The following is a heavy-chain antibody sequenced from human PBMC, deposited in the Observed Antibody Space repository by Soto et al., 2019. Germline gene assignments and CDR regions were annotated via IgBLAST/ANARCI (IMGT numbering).Heavy chain of an antibody. J-gene: IGHJ4*02. V-gene: IGHV3-30*18. Sequence: PGGSLRLSCAASGFTFSSYGMHWVRQAPGKGLEWVAVISYDGSNKYYADSVKGRFTISRDNSKNTLYLQMNSLRAEDTAVYYCAKDFEVAARPLSSPSDYWGQGTLVTVSS. CDR2: ISYDGSNK. CDR1: GFTFSSYG. D-gene: IGHD6-6*01. CDR3: AKDFEVAARPLSSPSDY.